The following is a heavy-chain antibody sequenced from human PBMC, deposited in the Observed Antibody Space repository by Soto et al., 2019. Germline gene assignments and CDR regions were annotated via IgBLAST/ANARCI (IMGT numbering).Heavy chain of an antibody. CDR2: INPSGGST. CDR3: ARALRLGELSLVGELVPFDY. Sequence: VSCRAAGYTCTGYFMHWVLQAQGQGLEWMGIINPSGGSTSYAQKFQGRVTMTRDTSTSTVYMELSSLRSEDTAVYYCARALRLGELSLVGELVPFDYWGQGTLVTGSS. V-gene: IGHV1-46*01. D-gene: IGHD3-16*02. J-gene: IGHJ4*02. CDR1: GYTCTGYF.